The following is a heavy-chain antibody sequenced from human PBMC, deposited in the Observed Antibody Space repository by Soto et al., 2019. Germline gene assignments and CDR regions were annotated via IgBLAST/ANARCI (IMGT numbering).Heavy chain of an antibody. CDR3: ARGVGSGSYYNQYNWFDP. V-gene: IGHV1-69*13. D-gene: IGHD3-10*01. CDR1: GYSFSFYG. J-gene: IGHJ5*02. Sequence: GASVKVSCKASGYSFSFYGINWVRQAPGQGLEWMGWINPTFGTANYAQKFEDRVTITAAESTSTAYMELRSLRSDDTAMYYCARGVGSGSYYNQYNWFDPWGQGTLVTVSS. CDR2: INPTFGTA.